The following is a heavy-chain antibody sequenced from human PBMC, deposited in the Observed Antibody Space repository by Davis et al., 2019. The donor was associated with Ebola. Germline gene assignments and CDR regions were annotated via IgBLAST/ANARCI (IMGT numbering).Heavy chain of an antibody. CDR1: GFTFDDYA. D-gene: IGHD6-19*01. J-gene: IGHJ5*02. CDR2: ISWNSGSI. CDR3: AKDPGAGTGWFDP. Sequence: SLKISCAASGFTFDDYAMHWVRQAPGKGLEWVSGISWNSGSIGYADSVKGRFTISRDNSKNTLYLQMNSLRAEDTAVYYCAKDPGAGTGWFDPWGQGTLVTASS. V-gene: IGHV3-9*01.